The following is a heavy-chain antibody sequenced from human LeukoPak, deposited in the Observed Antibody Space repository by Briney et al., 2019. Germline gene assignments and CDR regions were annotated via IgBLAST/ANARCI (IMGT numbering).Heavy chain of an antibody. V-gene: IGHV3-53*01. Sequence: GGSLRLSCAASGFTVSNNYMSWVRQAPGKGLEWVSFIYTVGPTYYAASVRGRFTISTDSSKNTVFLQMNSLRAEDTAVYYCARAPPLGWELKPAYFDLWGRGTLVTVSS. CDR2: IYTVGPT. J-gene: IGHJ2*01. CDR1: GFTVSNNY. D-gene: IGHD4-23*01. CDR3: ARAPPLGWELKPAYFDL.